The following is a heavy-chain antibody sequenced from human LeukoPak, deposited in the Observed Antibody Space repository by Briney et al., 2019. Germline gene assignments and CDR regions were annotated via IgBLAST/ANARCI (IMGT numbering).Heavy chain of an antibody. V-gene: IGHV4-4*07. CDR1: GGSISSYY. D-gene: IGHD3-22*01. CDR2: IYTSGST. CDR3: ARESYYYDSSGYPYWYFDL. J-gene: IGHJ2*01. Sequence: PETLSLTCTVSGGSISSYYWSWIRQPAGKGLEWIGRIYTSGSTNYNPSLKSRVTISVDKSKNQFSLKLSSVTAADTAVYYCARESYYYDSSGYPYWYFDLWGRGTLVTVSS.